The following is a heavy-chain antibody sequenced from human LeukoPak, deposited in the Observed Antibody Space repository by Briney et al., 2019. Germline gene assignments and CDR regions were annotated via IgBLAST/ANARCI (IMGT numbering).Heavy chain of an antibody. J-gene: IGHJ4*02. D-gene: IGHD1/OR15-1a*01. V-gene: IGHV4-61*01. CDR2: IYYNGHT. CDR3: ARDRHWTNDWVFDY. Sequence: SETLSLTCIVSGGSISSSNYYWSWIRQPPGKGLEWIGYIYYNGHTDYNPSLKSRVTISVHTSKNQLSLKLSSVTAADTAVYYCARDRHWTNDWVFDYWGQGTLVTVSS. CDR1: GGSISSSNYY.